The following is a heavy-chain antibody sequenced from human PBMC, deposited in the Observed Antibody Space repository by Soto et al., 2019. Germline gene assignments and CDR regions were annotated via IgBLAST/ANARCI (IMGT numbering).Heavy chain of an antibody. J-gene: IGHJ3*02. V-gene: IGHV1-69*13. CDR1: GGTFSSYA. D-gene: IGHD6-6*01. Sequence: SVKVSCKASGGTFSSYAISWVRQAPGQGLEWMGGIIPIFGTANYAQKFQGRVTITADESTSTAYMELSSLRSEDTAVYYCASPPIEYSSHTDDFDIWGQGTMVTVSS. CDR2: IIPIFGTA. CDR3: ASPPIEYSSHTDDFDI.